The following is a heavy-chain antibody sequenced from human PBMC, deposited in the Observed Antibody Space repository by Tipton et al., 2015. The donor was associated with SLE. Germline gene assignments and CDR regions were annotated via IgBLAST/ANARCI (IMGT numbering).Heavy chain of an antibody. CDR1: GGSISSHY. V-gene: IGHV4-59*11. Sequence: TLSLTCAVSGGSISSHYWSWIRQPPGKGLEWIGEINHSGSTNYNPSLKSRVTVSVDTSKNQFSLKLSSVTAADTAVYYCARVLGGKLGYWGQGTLVTVSS. D-gene: IGHD3-16*01. J-gene: IGHJ4*02. CDR2: INHSGST. CDR3: ARVLGGKLGY.